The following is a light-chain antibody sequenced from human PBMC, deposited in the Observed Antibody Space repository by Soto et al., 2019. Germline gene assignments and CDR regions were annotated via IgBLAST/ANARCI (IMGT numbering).Light chain of an antibody. CDR2: EGS. CDR3: CSYAGSGTYV. Sequence: QSVLTQPASVSGSPGQSITISCTGTSSDVGSYNLVSWYQQHPGKAPKLMIYEGSKRPSGVSNRFSGSKSGNTASLTISGLQAEDGADYYCCSYAGSGTYVFGTGTKLTVL. J-gene: IGLJ1*01. CDR1: SSDVGSYNL. V-gene: IGLV2-23*01.